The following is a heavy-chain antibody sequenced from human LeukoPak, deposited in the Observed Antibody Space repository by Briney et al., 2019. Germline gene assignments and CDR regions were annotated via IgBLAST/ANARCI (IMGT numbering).Heavy chain of an antibody. V-gene: IGHV4-59*08. CDR1: GDSISSYY. CDR3: ARHLGGSGSHDAFDI. CDR2: IYYTGNT. Sequence: SETLSLTCTVSGDSISSYYRSWIRQPPGKGLEWIGYIYYTGNTKYNPSLESRVVISVDTSKNQFSLKLSSVTAADTAVYYCARHLGGSGSHDAFDIWGQGTMVTVSS. D-gene: IGHD3-10*01. J-gene: IGHJ3*02.